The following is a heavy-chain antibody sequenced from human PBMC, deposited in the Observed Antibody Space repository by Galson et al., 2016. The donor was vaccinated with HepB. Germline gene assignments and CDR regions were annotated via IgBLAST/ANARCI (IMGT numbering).Heavy chain of an antibody. D-gene: IGHD1-26*01. Sequence: SLRLSCAASGLTFSNNWMSWVRQVPGKGLEWVANNKQEGSEQYYVDSLKGRFTISRDNSKNTVFPQMHSLRAEDTAVYYCSRDHGVGAKAGFDVWGQGTMVTVSS. CDR1: GLTFSNNW. CDR2: NKQEGSEQ. V-gene: IGHV3-7*01. J-gene: IGHJ3*01. CDR3: SRDHGVGAKAGFDV.